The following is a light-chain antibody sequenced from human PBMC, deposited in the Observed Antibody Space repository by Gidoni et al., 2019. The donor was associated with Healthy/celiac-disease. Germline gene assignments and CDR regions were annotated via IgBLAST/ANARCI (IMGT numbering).Light chain of an antibody. J-gene: IGKJ1*01. CDR2: GAS. CDR3: QQYGSSPPT. Sequence: EIVLTQSPGTLSLSPGERATLSCRASQSVRSSYLAWYKQKPGQAPRLLIYGASSRATGIPDRFSGSGSGTDFTLTISRLEPEDFAVYYCQQYGSSPPTFXXXTKVEIK. CDR1: QSVRSSY. V-gene: IGKV3-20*01.